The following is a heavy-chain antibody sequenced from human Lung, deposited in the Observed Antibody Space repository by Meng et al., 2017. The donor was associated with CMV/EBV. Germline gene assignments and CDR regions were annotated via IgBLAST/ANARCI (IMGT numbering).Heavy chain of an antibody. V-gene: IGHV3-23*01. CDR1: GFTFNHYA. CDR3: AKDGAFGGPRGYFDN. Sequence: SGFTFNHYAVAWVRQAPGTGLEWVSTISGLVGSTYYADSVEGRFTLSRDNSKNSLDLQMNSLRVEDTAVYYCAKDGAFGGPRGYFDNWGQGILVTVSS. D-gene: IGHD3-16*01. J-gene: IGHJ4*02. CDR2: ISGLVGST.